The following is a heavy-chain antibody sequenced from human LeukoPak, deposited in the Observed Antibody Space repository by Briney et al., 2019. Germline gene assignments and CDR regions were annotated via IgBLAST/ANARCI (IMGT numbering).Heavy chain of an antibody. CDR2: IYSGGST. V-gene: IGHV3-66*01. CDR1: GFTVSSNY. D-gene: IGHD4-11*01. Sequence: GGSLRLSCAASGFTVSSNYMSWVRQAPGKGREWVSVIYSGGSTYYADSVKGRFTISRDNSKNTLYLQMNSLRAEDTAVYYCVIFYSNSQEHWGQGTLVTVSS. CDR3: VIFYSNSQEH. J-gene: IGHJ4*02.